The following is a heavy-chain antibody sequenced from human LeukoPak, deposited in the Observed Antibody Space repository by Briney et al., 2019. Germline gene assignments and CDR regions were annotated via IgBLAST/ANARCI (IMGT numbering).Heavy chain of an antibody. CDR3: ARVWGLAVAGGEIEY. D-gene: IGHD6-13*01. V-gene: IGHV3-48*02. CDR1: GFTFSSYS. CDR2: ISSSGTTI. J-gene: IGHJ4*02. Sequence: GSLRLSCADSGFTFSSYSMNWVRQAPGKGLERVSYISSSGTTIYYADSVKGRFTISRDNAKNSLYLQMNSLRDEDTAVYYCARVWGLAVAGGEIEYWGQGTLVTVSS.